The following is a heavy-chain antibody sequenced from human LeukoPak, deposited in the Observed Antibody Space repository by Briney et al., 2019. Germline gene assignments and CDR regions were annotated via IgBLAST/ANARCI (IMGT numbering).Heavy chain of an antibody. CDR1: GFTFSDYG. CDR3: ANLDEDIVATYY. CDR2: ISGSGGST. J-gene: IGHJ4*02. V-gene: IGHV3-23*01. D-gene: IGHD5-12*01. Sequence: PGGSLRLSCAASGFTFSDYGMHWVRQAPGKGLEWVSAISGSGGSTYYADSVKGRFTISRDNSKNTLYLQMNSLRAEDTAVYYCANLDEDIVATYYWGQGTLVTVSS.